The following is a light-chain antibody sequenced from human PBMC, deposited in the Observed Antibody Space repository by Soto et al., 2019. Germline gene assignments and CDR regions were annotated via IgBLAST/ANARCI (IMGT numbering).Light chain of an antibody. J-gene: IGKJ1*01. Sequence: EIVMTQSPATLSVSPGERATLSCRASQSVNIHLAWYQQKPGQAPRLLIYDVSNRATGIPARFSGSGSGTDFTLTISSLEPEDFAVYYCQQRSNWPLTFGQGTKVDIK. CDR1: QSVNIH. CDR2: DVS. CDR3: QQRSNWPLT. V-gene: IGKV3-11*01.